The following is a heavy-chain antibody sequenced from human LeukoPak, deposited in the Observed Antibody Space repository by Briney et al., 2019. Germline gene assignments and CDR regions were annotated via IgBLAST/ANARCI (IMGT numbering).Heavy chain of an antibody. CDR1: GFSLSTRGVG. Sequence: ESGPTLVNPTQTLTLTCTFSGFSLSTRGVGVGWIRQPPGKALEWLAVIYWDDDKRHSPSLKSRLTITKDTSKNQVVLTMPNMDPVDTATYYCAHKEYYALGSLGDSFDYWGQGTLVTVSS. CDR2: IYWDDDK. J-gene: IGHJ4*02. V-gene: IGHV2-5*02. D-gene: IGHD3-10*01. CDR3: AHKEYYALGSLGDSFDY.